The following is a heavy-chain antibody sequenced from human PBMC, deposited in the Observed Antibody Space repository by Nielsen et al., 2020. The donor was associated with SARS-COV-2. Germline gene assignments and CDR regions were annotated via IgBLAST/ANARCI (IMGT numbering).Heavy chain of an antibody. D-gene: IGHD3-3*01. J-gene: IGHJ4*02. V-gene: IGHV3-11*05. CDR1: GFTFSDYY. CDR2: ISSSSSYT. CDR3: ARDAHRWSGYHDY. Sequence: GESLKISCAASGFTFSDYYMSWIRQAPGKGLEWVSYISSSSSYTNYADSVKGRFTISRDNAKNSLYLQMNSLRAEDTAVYYCARDAHRWSGYHDYWGQGTLVTVSS.